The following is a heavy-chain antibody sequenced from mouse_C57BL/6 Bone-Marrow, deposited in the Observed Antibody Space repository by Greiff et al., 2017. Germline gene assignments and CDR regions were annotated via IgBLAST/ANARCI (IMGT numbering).Heavy chain of an antibody. CDR2: LHPYNDDT. Sequence: VKLMESGAELVKPGASVKMSCKASGYTFTTYPIEWMKQNHGKSLEWIGNLHPYNDDTKYNEKFKGKATLTVEKSSSTVYLELSRLTSDDSAVYYCARRDIWGSYAMDYWGQGTSVTVSS. J-gene: IGHJ4*01. CDR3: ARRDIWGSYAMDY. D-gene: IGHD1-1*02. CDR1: GYTFTTYP. V-gene: IGHV1-47*01.